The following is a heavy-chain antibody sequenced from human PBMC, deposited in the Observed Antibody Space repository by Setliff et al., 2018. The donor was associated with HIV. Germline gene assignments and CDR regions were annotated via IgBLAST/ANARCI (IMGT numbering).Heavy chain of an antibody. Sequence: SETLSLTCAVYGGSFSGYYWSWIRQPPGKGLEWIAEINNSGSTNYNPSLKSRVTVSVDTSKNQFSLKLRSVTAADTAVYYCARWRGYGYGSLLGYFDYWCQGTLVTVSS. D-gene: IGHD5-18*01. CDR1: GGSFSGYY. CDR3: ARWRGYGYGSLLGYFDY. J-gene: IGHJ4*02. V-gene: IGHV4-34*01. CDR2: INNSGST.